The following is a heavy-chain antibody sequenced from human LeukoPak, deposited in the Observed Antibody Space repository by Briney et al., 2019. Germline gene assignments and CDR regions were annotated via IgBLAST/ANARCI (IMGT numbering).Heavy chain of an antibody. CDR2: IYYSGST. D-gene: IGHD3-22*01. V-gene: IGHV4-39*02. Sequence: SETLSLTCTVSGGSIRSGSHYWAWIRQPPGKGLEWIGSIYYSGSTYYNPSLENRVTISIDTSKNHFSLKLSSLSAADTSVYYCAKRDDSAGSLVDLWGQGTLVTVS. J-gene: IGHJ4*02. CDR1: GGSIRSGSHY. CDR3: AKRDDSAGSLVDL.